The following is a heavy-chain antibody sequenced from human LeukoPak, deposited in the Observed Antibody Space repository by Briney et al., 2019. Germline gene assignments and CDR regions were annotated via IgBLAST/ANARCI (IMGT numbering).Heavy chain of an antibody. V-gene: IGHV4-4*07. J-gene: IGHJ3*02. CDR3: ARRNDSSGYAFDI. D-gene: IGHD3-22*01. Sequence: SETLSLTCTVSGGSISSYYWSWIRQPAGKGLEWIGRIYTSGSTYYNPSLKSRVTISVDRSKNQFSLKLSSVTAADTAVYYCARRNDSSGYAFDIWGQGTMVTVSS. CDR1: GGSISSYY. CDR2: IYTSGST.